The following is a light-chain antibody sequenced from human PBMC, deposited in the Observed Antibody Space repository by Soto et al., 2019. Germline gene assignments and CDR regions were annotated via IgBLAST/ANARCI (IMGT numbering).Light chain of an antibody. CDR1: HSVSSDH. V-gene: IGKV3-20*01. J-gene: IGKJ1*01. Sequence: EVVLTQSPGTLSLSPGERATLSCRASHSVSSDHLGWYQQKPGQAPRLLIYAASSRATGIADRFSGGGSGTEFTLTISRLEPEDFGVYYRQQYGSSVTFGQGTKVEIK. CDR3: QQYGSSVT. CDR2: AAS.